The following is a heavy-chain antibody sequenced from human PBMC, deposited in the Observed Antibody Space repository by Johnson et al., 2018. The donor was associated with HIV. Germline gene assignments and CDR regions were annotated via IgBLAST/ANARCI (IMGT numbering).Heavy chain of an antibody. CDR2: IYSGGST. CDR3: ARVGLTGAQTGDAFDI. Sequence: VQLVESGGGLIQPGGSLRLSCAASGFTVSSNYMSWVRQAPGKGLEWVSVIYSGGSTYYADSVKGRFIISRDNSKNTLYLQMNRLRAEDTAVYYCARVGLTGAQTGDAFDIWGQGTMVTVSS. V-gene: IGHV3-53*01. CDR1: GFTVSSNY. D-gene: IGHD7-27*01. J-gene: IGHJ3*02.